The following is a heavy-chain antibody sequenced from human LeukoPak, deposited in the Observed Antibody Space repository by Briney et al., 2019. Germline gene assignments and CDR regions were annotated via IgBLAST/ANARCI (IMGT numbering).Heavy chain of an antibody. Sequence: GGSLRLSCAASGFTLSNYWMSWVRQAPGKGLEWVANIKQDGSEKYYVDSVRGRFTISRDNAKNSLYLQMNSLRAEDTAVYYCAKDSGYLFDYWGQGTLVTVSS. CDR2: IKQDGSEK. CDR1: GFTLSNYW. J-gene: IGHJ4*02. V-gene: IGHV3-7*01. D-gene: IGHD3-16*02. CDR3: AKDSGYLFDY.